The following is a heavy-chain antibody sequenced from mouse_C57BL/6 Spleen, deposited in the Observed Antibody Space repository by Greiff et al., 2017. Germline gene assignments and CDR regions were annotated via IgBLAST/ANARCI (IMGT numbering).Heavy chain of an antibody. J-gene: IGHJ2*01. Sequence: EVMLVESGGGLVQPGASLRLSCAASGFTFTAYYMSWVRQPPGKAPEWLALIRNKANGYTTEYTASVKGRFTISRANSQNILYLPMNTLRAEDSATYYCGKAVCDGDYDRYLDYWGQGTTLTVSS. D-gene: IGHD2-4*01. CDR3: GKAVCDGDYDRYLDY. V-gene: IGHV7-4*01. CDR2: IRNKANGYTT. CDR1: GFTFTAYY.